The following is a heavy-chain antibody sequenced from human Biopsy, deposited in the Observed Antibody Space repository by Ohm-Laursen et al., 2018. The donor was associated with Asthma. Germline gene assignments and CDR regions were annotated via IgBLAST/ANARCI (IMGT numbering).Heavy chain of an antibody. J-gene: IGHJ4*02. V-gene: IGHV3-30-3*01. Sequence: SLRLSCAASGFMFSDYVFHWVRQAPGKGLEWVAIISYDGTNTYYADSVKGRFTISRDNSKNTLYLQMNGLKAEDTAVYYCARDSPSGSDFDYYYFDYWGQGSLVTVSA. CDR1: GFMFSDYV. CDR2: ISYDGTNT. CDR3: ARDSPSGSDFDYYYFDY. D-gene: IGHD5-12*01.